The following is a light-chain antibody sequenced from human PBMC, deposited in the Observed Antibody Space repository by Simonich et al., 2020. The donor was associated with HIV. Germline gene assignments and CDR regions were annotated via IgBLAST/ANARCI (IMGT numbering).Light chain of an antibody. CDR3: QQRSNWPPSLT. J-gene: IGKJ4*01. Sequence: EIVLTHPPATLSWSPGERATLPGRASQSVSSYLAWYQQKPAQAPRLLIYDASNRATGIPARFSVSGSGTDFTLTISSLEPEDFAVYYCQQRSNWPPSLTFGGGTKVEIK. CDR1: QSVSSY. CDR2: DAS. V-gene: IGKV3-11*01.